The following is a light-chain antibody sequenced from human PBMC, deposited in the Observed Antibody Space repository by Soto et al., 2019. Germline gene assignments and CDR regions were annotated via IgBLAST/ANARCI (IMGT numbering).Light chain of an antibody. V-gene: IGKV3-20*01. Sequence: EIVLTQSPGTLSLSPWERATLSCRASQSVSSSYLAWYQLKPGQAPRLLMYGASSRATGIPDRISGRGSGTDFTLTISRLQPEDFAVYYCHQYGSSPATFGQGTKVDIK. CDR3: HQYGSSPAT. CDR2: GAS. J-gene: IGKJ1*01. CDR1: QSVSSSY.